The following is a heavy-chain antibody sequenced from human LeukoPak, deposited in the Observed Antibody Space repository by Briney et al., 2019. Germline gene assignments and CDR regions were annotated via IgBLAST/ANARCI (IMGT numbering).Heavy chain of an antibody. CDR2: INPNSGGT. J-gene: IGHJ6*02. CDR1: GYTFTGYY. CDR3: AREAYYYGSGSHYYYYGMDV. V-gene: IGHV1-2*02. Sequence: ASVKVSCKASGYTFTGYYMHWVRQAPGQGLEWMGWINPNSGGTNYAQKFQGRVTMTRDTSISTACMELSRLRSDDTAVYYCAREAYYYGSGSHYYYYGMDVWGQGTTVTVSS. D-gene: IGHD3-10*01.